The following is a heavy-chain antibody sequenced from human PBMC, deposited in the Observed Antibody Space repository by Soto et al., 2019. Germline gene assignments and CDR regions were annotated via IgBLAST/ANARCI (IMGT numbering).Heavy chain of an antibody. CDR2: MNPNSGNT. Sequence: QVQLVQSGAEVKKPGASVKVSCKASGYTFTSYDINSVRQATEQGLEWMGWMNPNSGNTGYAQKFQGRVTMTRNTSISTAYMELSSLRSADTAVYCDARGELLWFGELLRWGQGTLVTLSS. V-gene: IGHV1-8*01. J-gene: IGHJ4*02. CDR1: GYTFTSYD. CDR3: ARGELLWFGELLR. D-gene: IGHD3-10*01.